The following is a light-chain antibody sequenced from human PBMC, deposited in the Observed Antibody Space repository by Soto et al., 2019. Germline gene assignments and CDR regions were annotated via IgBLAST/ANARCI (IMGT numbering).Light chain of an antibody. CDR2: DAS. J-gene: IGKJ4*01. Sequence: EIVMTQSPATLSVSPGERATLSCRASQSVSTYLAWYQQKPGQAPRLLIYDASNRATGIPARFSGSGFGTEFTLTISSLQSEDFVVYYCQEYSNWPLLSFGGGTKWIS. V-gene: IGKV3D-15*01. CDR1: QSVSTY. CDR3: QEYSNWPLLS.